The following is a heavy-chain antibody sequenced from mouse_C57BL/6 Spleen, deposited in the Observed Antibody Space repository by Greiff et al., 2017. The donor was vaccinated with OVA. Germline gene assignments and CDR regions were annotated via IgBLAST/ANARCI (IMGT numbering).Heavy chain of an antibody. CDR1: GYTFTSYW. CDR3: ARTTTVVAPYWYFDV. V-gene: IGHV1-50*01. Sequence: QVQLQQPGAELVKPGASEKLSCKASGYTFTSYWMQWVKQRPGQGLEWIGEIDPSDSYTNYNQKFKGKATLTVDTSSSTAYMQLSSLTSEDSAVYDCARTTTVVAPYWYFDVWGTGTTVTVSS. CDR2: IDPSDSYT. D-gene: IGHD1-1*01. J-gene: IGHJ1*03.